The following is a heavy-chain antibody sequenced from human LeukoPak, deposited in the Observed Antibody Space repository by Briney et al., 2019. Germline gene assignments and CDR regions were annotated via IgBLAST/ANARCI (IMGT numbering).Heavy chain of an antibody. CDR3: ANWKTGRVMDV. V-gene: IGHV3-23*01. D-gene: IGHD1-1*01. CDR2: ITGTGTST. J-gene: IGHJ6*03. CDR1: GFTFSSYA. Sequence: QTGGSLRLSCAASGFTFSSYAMTWVRQAPGKGLEWVSTITGTGTSTYYADSVKGQFTISRDNSKNTLYLQMNSLRAEDTAVYYCANWKTGRVMDVWGKGTTVTVSS.